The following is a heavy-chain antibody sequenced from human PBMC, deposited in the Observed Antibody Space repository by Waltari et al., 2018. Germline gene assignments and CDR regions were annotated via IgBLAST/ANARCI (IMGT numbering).Heavy chain of an antibody. CDR1: GFTFSGHA. CDR2: INGDGGGT. D-gene: IGHD6-19*01. V-gene: IGHV3-23*01. J-gene: IGHJ4*02. Sequence: EVQLLESGGGLVQPGGSLRLSCVAPGFTFSGHAMCWVRQTPGEGLEWVSAINGDGGGTFYADSVKGRFTISRDDSMNTLYLQMNSLRAEDTAIYFCAKKILSVAGTFDSWGQGTLVTVSS. CDR3: AKKILSVAGTFDS.